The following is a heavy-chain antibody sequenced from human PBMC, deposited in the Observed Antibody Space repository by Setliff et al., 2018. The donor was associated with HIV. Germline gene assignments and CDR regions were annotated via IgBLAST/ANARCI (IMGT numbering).Heavy chain of an antibody. Sequence: PSETLSLTCAVHGGSLSGYHWSWIRQSPEKGLEWIGEINHSGSTNYNPSLKSRVTMSVDTSKNQFSLKLSSVTAADTAVYYCARGGGYDRSGYYPFDYWGQGTPVTVSS. CDR1: GGSLSGYH. CDR2: INHSGST. D-gene: IGHD3-22*01. V-gene: IGHV4-34*01. J-gene: IGHJ4*02. CDR3: ARGGGYDRSGYYPFDY.